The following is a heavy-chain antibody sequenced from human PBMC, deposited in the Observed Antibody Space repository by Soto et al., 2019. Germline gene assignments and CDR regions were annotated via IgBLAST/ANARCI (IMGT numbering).Heavy chain of an antibody. CDR1: GYSFTSYW. V-gene: IGHV5-10-1*01. Sequence: LGESLKISCKGSGYSFTSYWISRVRQMPGKGLEWMGRIDPSDSYTNYSPSFQGHVTISADKSISTAYLQWSSLKASDTAMYYCARLGSYSSSWYTEDGDYYYGMDVWGQGTTVTVSS. D-gene: IGHD6-13*01. CDR3: ARLGSYSSSWYTEDGDYYYGMDV. J-gene: IGHJ6*02. CDR2: IDPSDSYT.